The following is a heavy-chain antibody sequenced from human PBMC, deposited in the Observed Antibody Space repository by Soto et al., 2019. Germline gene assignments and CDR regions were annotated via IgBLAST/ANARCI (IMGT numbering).Heavy chain of an antibody. CDR2: ISGRGDNT. V-gene: IGHV3-23*01. J-gene: IGHJ4*02. D-gene: IGHD2-15*01. CDR3: AKDRRVVVVAAFGY. Sequence: PGGSLRLSCAASGFIFSNYVMSWVRQTPGKGLEWVSGISGRGDNTYYADSVKGRFTISRDNSKNTLYLQMNSLRAEDTAVYYYAKDRRVVVVAAFGYWGQGTLVTVSS. CDR1: GFIFSNYV.